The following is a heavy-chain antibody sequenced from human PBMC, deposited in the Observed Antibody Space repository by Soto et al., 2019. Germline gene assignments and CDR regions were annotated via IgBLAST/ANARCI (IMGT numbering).Heavy chain of an antibody. V-gene: IGHV4-30-2*01. D-gene: IGHD3-3*01. CDR3: ARRPPFCR. CDR2: IYHSGST. CDR1: GGSISSGGYS. J-gene: IGHJ4*02. Sequence: SETLSLTCAVSGGSISSGGYSWSWIRQPPGKGLEWIGYIYHSGSTYYNPSLKSRVTISVDRSKNQFSLKLSSVTAADTAVYYCARRPPFCRWGQGTLVPVSS.